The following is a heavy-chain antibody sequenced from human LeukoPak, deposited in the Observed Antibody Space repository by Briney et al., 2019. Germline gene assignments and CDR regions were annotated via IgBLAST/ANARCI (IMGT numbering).Heavy chain of an antibody. D-gene: IGHD4/OR15-4a*01. CDR1: GGSISTTNYY. V-gene: IGHV4-31*03. J-gene: IGHJ6*03. Sequence: SETLSLTCTVSGGSISTTNYYWSWIRQHPGKGLEWIGYIYYSGSTYYNPSLRSRVTILRDTSKNQFSLKLSSVTAADTAVYYCAREVRNYYYYYYMDVWGKGTTVTVSS. CDR2: IYYSGST. CDR3: AREVRNYYYYYYMDV.